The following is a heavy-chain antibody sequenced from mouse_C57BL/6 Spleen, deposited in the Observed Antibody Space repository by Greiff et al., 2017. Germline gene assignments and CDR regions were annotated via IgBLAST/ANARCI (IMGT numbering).Heavy chain of an antibody. CDR3: AKNYFDY. CDR1: GFTFSDYG. Sequence: EVKLMESGGGLVKPGGSLKLSCAASGFTFSDYGMHWVRQAPEKGLEWVAYISSGSSTIYYADTVKGRFTISRDNAKNTLFLQMTSLRSEDTAMYYCAKNYFDYWGQGTTLTVSS. J-gene: IGHJ2*01. V-gene: IGHV5-17*01. CDR2: ISSGSSTI.